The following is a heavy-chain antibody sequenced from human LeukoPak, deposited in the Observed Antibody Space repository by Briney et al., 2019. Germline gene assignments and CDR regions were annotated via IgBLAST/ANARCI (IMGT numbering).Heavy chain of an antibody. D-gene: IGHD3-22*01. CDR2: INAGNGNT. Sequence: ASVKVSCKASGYTSTSYAMHWVRQAPGQRLEWMGWINAGNGNTKYSQKFQGRVTITRDTSASTAYMELSSLRSEDTAVYYCARVMYYYDSMSSPDDAFDIWGQGTMVTVSS. J-gene: IGHJ3*02. V-gene: IGHV1-3*01. CDR1: GYTSTSYA. CDR3: ARVMYYYDSMSSPDDAFDI.